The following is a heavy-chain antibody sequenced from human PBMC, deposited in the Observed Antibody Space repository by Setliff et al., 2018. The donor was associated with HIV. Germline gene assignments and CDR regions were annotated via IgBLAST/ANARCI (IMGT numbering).Heavy chain of an antibody. V-gene: IGHV4-39*01. CDR3: VNPSGAMGDFDS. D-gene: IGHD3-16*01. CDR2: IYYSGST. Sequence: SETLSLTCTVSSGSISSSDYYGAWIRQPPGKGLEWIGTIYYSGSTYYNPSLKSRVTIDTSKNQFSLQLTSVTAADTAVYYCVNPSGAMGDFDSWGQGTLVTVSS. CDR1: SGSISSSDYY. J-gene: IGHJ4*02.